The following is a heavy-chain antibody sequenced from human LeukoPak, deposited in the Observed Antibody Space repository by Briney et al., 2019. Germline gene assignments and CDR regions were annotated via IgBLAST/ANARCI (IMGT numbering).Heavy chain of an antibody. Sequence: GASVKVSCKASGYTFTGYYMHWVRQAPGQGLEWMGWINPNSGGTNYARKFQGRVTMTRDTSISTAYMELSRLRSDDTAVYYCARDWGYCSSTSCYVDNWFDPWGQGTLVTVSS. D-gene: IGHD2-2*01. CDR2: INPNSGGT. CDR1: GYTFTGYY. V-gene: IGHV1-2*02. CDR3: ARDWGYCSSTSCYVDNWFDP. J-gene: IGHJ5*02.